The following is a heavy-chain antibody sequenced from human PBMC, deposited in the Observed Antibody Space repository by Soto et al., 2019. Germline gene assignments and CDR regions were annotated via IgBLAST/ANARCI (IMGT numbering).Heavy chain of an antibody. V-gene: IGHV4-34*01. Sequence: PSETLSLTCAVYGGSFSGYYWSWIRQPPGKGLEWIGEINHSGSTNYNPSLKSRVTISVDTSKNQFSLKLSSVTAADTAVYYCARGPGKRYCSSTSCYTVAVAGSFDYWGQGTLVTAPQ. CDR1: GGSFSGYY. CDR3: ARGPGKRYCSSTSCYTVAVAGSFDY. J-gene: IGHJ4*02. D-gene: IGHD2-2*02. CDR2: INHSGST.